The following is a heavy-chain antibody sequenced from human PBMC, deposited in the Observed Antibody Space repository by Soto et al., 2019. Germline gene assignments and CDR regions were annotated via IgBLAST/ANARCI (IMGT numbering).Heavy chain of an antibody. J-gene: IGHJ5*02. D-gene: IGHD3-3*01. CDR1: GYTFTSYG. CDR2: ISAYNGNT. CDR3: ARDQGFLEWLNWFDP. Sequence: ASVKVSCKASGYTFTSYGISWVRQAPGQGLEWMGWISAYNGNTNYAQKLQGRVTMTTDTSTSTAYMELRGLRSDDTAVYYCARDQGFLEWLNWFDPWGQGTLVTVSS. V-gene: IGHV1-18*01.